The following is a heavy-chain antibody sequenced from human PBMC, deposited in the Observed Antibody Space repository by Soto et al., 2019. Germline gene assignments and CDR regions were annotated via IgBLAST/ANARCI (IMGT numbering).Heavy chain of an antibody. CDR1: GGSISSGGYY. CDR3: ARDKKLGYCSSTSCSDAFDI. J-gene: IGHJ3*02. D-gene: IGHD2-2*01. Sequence: PSETLSLTCTVSGGSISSGGYYWSWIRQHPGKGLEWIGYIYYSGSTYYNPSLKSRVTISVDTSKNQFSLKLSSVTAADTAVYYCARDKKLGYCSSTSCSDAFDIWGQGTMVTVSS. CDR2: IYYSGST. V-gene: IGHV4-31*03.